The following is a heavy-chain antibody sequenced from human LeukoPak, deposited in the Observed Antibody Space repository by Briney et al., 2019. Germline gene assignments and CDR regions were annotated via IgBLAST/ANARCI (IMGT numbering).Heavy chain of an antibody. D-gene: IGHD2-21*02. CDR3: ARPCGGDCPLSAEYFQH. CDR2: INPNSGGT. Sequence: EASVKVSCKASGYTFTGYYMHWVRQAPGQGLEWMGWINPNSGGTNYAQKFQGRVTMTRDTSISTAYMELSGLRSDDTAVYYCARPCGGDCPLSAEYFQHWGQGTLVTVSS. V-gene: IGHV1-2*02. J-gene: IGHJ1*01. CDR1: GYTFTGYY.